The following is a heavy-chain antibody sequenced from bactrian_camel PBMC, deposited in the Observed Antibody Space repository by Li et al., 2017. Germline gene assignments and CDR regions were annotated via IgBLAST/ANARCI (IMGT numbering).Heavy chain of an antibody. CDR1: QRTFTSDDC. CDR2: IDSDGRT. Sequence: QLVESGGGSVQAGGSLRLSCAYSQRTFTSDDCMAWFRQAPGREEEGVASIDSDGRTNYADSVKGRFTISKDNSNHTLYLHMNTLKPEDSAIYYYAASFRYGYKWLADPRPNTGWWGQGTQVTVS. CDR3: AASFRYGYKWLADPRPNTGW. V-gene: IGHV3-3*01. J-gene: IGHJ4*01. D-gene: IGHD5*01.